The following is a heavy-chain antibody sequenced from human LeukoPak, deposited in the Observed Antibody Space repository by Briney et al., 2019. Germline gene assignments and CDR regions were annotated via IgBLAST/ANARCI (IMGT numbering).Heavy chain of an antibody. CDR1: GFSFSSNA. CDR2: VSGSGGST. V-gene: IGHV3-23*01. Sequence: GASLRLSCAASGFSFSSNAVNWVRQAPGKGLEWVSAVSGSGGSTYYADSVKGRFTISRDNSKNTVYLQMNSLRAEDTALYYCAKGWKGNLDYWGQGTLVTVSS. CDR3: AKGWKGNLDY. J-gene: IGHJ4*02. D-gene: IGHD1-14*01.